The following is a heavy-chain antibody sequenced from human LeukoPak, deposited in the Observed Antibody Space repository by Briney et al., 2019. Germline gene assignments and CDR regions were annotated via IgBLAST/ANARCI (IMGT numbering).Heavy chain of an antibody. CDR3: ARELLSGDPSIGN. Sequence: SETLSLICTVSGGSIRTSSYYWGWIRQPPGKGLERIASIYYSGTIYSNGSLKSRVTISVETSKNQFSLKLSSVTAADTAMYYCARELLSGDPSIGNWGQGTLVTVSS. J-gene: IGHJ4*02. D-gene: IGHD7-27*01. CDR1: GGSIRTSSYY. V-gene: IGHV4-39*07. CDR2: IYYSGTI.